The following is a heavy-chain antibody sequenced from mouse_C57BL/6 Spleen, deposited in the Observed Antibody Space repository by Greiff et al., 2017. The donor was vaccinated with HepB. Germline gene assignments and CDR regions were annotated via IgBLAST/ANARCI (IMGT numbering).Heavy chain of an antibody. CDR2: IYPGSGST. Sequence: VQLQQSGAELVKPGASVKMSCKASGYTFTSYWITWVKQRPGQGLEWIGDIYPGSGSTNYNEKFKSKATLTVDTSSSTAYMQLSSLTSEDSAVYYCARCYDGYFWFAYWGQRTLVTVSA. J-gene: IGHJ3*01. D-gene: IGHD2-3*01. CDR1: GYTFTSYW. CDR3: ARCYDGYFWFAY. V-gene: IGHV1-55*01.